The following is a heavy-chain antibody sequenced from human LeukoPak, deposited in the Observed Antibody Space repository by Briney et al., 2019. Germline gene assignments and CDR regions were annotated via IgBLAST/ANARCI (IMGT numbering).Heavy chain of an antibody. Sequence: ASVKVSCKASGYTFTSYDINWVRQATGQGLECMGWMNPNSGNTGYAQKFQGRVTMTRNTSISTAYMELSSLRSEDTAVYYCARGRLSDDLAWLLPVPFDPWGQGTLVTVSS. CDR3: ARGRLSDDLAWLLPVPFDP. CDR1: GYTFTSYD. D-gene: IGHD3-3*01. CDR2: MNPNSGNT. J-gene: IGHJ5*02. V-gene: IGHV1-8*01.